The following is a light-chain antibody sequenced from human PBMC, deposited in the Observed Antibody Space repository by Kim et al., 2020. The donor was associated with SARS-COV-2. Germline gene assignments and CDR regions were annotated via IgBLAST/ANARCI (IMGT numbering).Light chain of an antibody. J-gene: IGKJ4*01. Sequence: PASISCRSSQNLLHRNGYNYVDWYVQKPGQSPQLLIYLGSNRASGVPDRFTGSGSGTDFTLKISRVEAEDVGIYYCMQALQTPLTFGGGTKVDIK. CDR3: MQALQTPLT. CDR2: LGS. CDR1: QNLLHRNGYNY. V-gene: IGKV2-28*01.